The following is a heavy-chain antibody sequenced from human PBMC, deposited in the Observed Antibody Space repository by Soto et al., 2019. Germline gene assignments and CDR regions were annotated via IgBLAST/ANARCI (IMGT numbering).Heavy chain of an antibody. CDR2: ISAYNGNT. CDR1: GYTFSSYG. Sequence: QVQLVQSGAEVKKPGASVKVYCKASGYTFSSYGISWVRQAPGQGLEWMGWISAYNGNTNYAQKFQGRVTVTTDTATTTAYMEVRRLRSDDTAVYYCARDYSGVVEGVTVGWFDPWGQGTLVTVSS. J-gene: IGHJ5*02. V-gene: IGHV1-18*01. CDR3: ARDYSGVVEGVTVGWFDP. D-gene: IGHD2-15*01.